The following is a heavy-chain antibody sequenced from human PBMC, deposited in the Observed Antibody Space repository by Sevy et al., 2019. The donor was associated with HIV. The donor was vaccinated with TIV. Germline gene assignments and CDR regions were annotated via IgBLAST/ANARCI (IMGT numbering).Heavy chain of an antibody. J-gene: IGHJ6*02. D-gene: IGHD6-13*01. Sequence: GGSLRLSCAASGFTFSDYYMSWIRQAPGKGLEWVSYISSSGSTIYYADSVKGRFTISRDNAKNSLYLRMNSLRAEDTAVYYCARGGIAAADRTYYYYYGMDVWGQGTTVTVS. V-gene: IGHV3-11*01. CDR1: GFTFSDYY. CDR2: ISSSGSTI. CDR3: ARGGIAAADRTYYYYYGMDV.